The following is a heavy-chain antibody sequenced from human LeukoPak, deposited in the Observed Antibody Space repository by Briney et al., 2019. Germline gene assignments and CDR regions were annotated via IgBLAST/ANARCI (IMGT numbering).Heavy chain of an antibody. CDR2: ISGSGGST. Sequence: GGSLRLSCAASGFTFSSYAMSWVRQAPGKGLEWVSAISGSGGSTYYADSVKGRSTISRDNSKNTLYLQMNSLRAEDTAVYYCAKDKGVRSTSLDAFDMWGQGTMVTVSS. J-gene: IGHJ3*02. CDR1: GFTFSSYA. D-gene: IGHD2-2*01. V-gene: IGHV3-23*01. CDR3: AKDKGVRSTSLDAFDM.